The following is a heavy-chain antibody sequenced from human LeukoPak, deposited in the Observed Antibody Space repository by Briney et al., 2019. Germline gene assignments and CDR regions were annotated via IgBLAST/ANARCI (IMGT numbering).Heavy chain of an antibody. J-gene: IGHJ6*02. V-gene: IGHV4-59*11. CDR1: GGSISSHY. CDR2: IYYSGST. Sequence: SEALSLTCTVSGGSISSHYWSWIRQPPGKGLEWIGYIYYSGSTNYNPSLKSRVTISVDTSKNQFSLKLSSVTAADTAVYYCARQWYGMDVWGQGTTVTVSS. CDR3: ARQWYGMDV. D-gene: IGHD2-8*01.